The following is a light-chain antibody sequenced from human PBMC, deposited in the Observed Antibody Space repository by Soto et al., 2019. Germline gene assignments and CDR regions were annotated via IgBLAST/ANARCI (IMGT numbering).Light chain of an antibody. CDR2: GAS. J-gene: IGKJ2*01. CDR1: QSVSSSH. Sequence: ESVLTQSPGTLSLSPGERATLSCRASQSVSSSHLAWYQQKPGQAPRLLIYGASSRATGIPDRFSGSGSGTDFTLTIIRLEPEDFAVYYCQRYGSSLPYTFGHGTKLEIK. CDR3: QRYGSSLPYT. V-gene: IGKV3-20*01.